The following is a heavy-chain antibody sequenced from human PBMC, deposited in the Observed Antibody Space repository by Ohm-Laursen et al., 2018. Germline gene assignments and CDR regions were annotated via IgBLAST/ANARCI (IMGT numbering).Heavy chain of an antibody. CDR2: ISETSSHI. V-gene: IGHV3-21*01. J-gene: IGHJ4*02. CDR1: GFTFSSYA. D-gene: IGHD3-16*01. Sequence: SLRLSCTASGFTFSSYAMSWVRQAPGKGPEWISYISETSSHIYDADSVRGRFTVARDIAKNSLYLQLNSLRVEDTAVYYCAREAAWGKVDYLGQGVLVTVSS. CDR3: AREAAWGKVDY.